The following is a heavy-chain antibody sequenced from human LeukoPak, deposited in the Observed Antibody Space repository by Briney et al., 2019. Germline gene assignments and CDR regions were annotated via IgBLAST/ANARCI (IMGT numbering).Heavy chain of an antibody. Sequence: NPSETLSLTCTVSGGSITSYFWSWIRQPPGKGLEWIGYISYSGSTIYNPSLKSRVTISVDTSKNQFSLKLSSVTAADTAVYYCASGGYCSSTSCYPNWFDPWGQGTLVTVSS. CDR2: ISYSGST. CDR1: GGSITSYF. J-gene: IGHJ5*02. CDR3: ASGGYCSSTSCYPNWFDP. D-gene: IGHD2-2*01. V-gene: IGHV4-59*01.